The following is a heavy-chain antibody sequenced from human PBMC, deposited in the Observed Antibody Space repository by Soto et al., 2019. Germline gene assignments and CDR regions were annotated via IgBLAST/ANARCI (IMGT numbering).Heavy chain of an antibody. CDR3: ARLGAYYQSLDT. CDR2: SYYGGTS. Sequence: QVQLQESGPGLVKPSETLSLTCTMSGGSFSPNYWSWIRQPPGKALEWVGYSYYGGTSSYNPSLTSRVTISLDTSKSKVSLRLSSVTAADTAVYYCARLGAYYQSLDTWGPATLVTVSS. CDR1: GGSFSPNY. V-gene: IGHV4-59*12. J-gene: IGHJ5*02. D-gene: IGHD2-21*01.